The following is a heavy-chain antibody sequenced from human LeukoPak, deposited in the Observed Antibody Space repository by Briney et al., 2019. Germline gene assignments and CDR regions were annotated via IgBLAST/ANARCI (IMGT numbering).Heavy chain of an antibody. V-gene: IGHV3-73*01. CDR2: VRNRHSNYAT. CDR3: AINIDIVVGVVATPFPP. D-gene: IGHD2-15*01. CDR1: GFNINGSA. J-gene: IGHJ5*02. Sequence: GGSLRLSCEASGFNINGSAMHWLRHASGKGLEWVGHVRNRHSNYATAYGASMTGRFISSRDDTTNTAYLQMNSLKSEDTAVYYCAINIDIVVGVVATPFPPWGQGMLVTVSS.